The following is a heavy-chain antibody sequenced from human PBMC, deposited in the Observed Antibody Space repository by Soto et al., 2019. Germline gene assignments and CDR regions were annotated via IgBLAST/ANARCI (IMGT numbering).Heavy chain of an antibody. CDR2: IYYGGST. D-gene: IGHD3-22*01. Sequence: QVQLQESGPGLVKPSQTLSLTCTVSGGSISSGGYYWSWIRQHPGKGLEWIGYIYYGGSTYYNPSLKSRVTISVDTSKNQFSLKLSSVTAADTAVYYCAREVGYYDSSGYYRPSYYFDYWGQGTLVTVSS. CDR1: GGSISSGGYY. J-gene: IGHJ4*02. CDR3: AREVGYYDSSGYYRPSYYFDY. V-gene: IGHV4-31*03.